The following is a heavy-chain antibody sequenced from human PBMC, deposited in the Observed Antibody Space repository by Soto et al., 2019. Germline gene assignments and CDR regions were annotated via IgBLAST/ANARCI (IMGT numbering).Heavy chain of an antibody. CDR2: IIPIFGTA. Sequence: QVQLVQSGAEVKKPGSSVKVSCKASGGTFSSYAISWVRQAPGQGLEWMGGIIPIFGTANYAQKFQGRVTITADESTRTAYMDLSSLRSEDTAVYYCASPGGGRNYYYYGMDVWGQGTTVTVSS. D-gene: IGHD1-1*01. CDR3: ASPGGGRNYYYYGMDV. V-gene: IGHV1-69*12. CDR1: GGTFSSYA. J-gene: IGHJ6*02.